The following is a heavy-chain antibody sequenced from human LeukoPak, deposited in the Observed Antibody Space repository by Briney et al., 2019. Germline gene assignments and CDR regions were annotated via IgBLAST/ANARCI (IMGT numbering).Heavy chain of an antibody. D-gene: IGHD4-23*01. V-gene: IGHV3-7*05. Sequence: GGSLRLSCAASGFTFSTYWMSWVRQDPGKGLEWVANIKQDGSEKYYVDSVKGRFTISRDNAKNSLYLQMNSLRAEDTAVYYCARERWVITGSAFDIWGQGTMVTVAS. CDR3: ARERWVITGSAFDI. J-gene: IGHJ3*02. CDR1: GFTFSTYW. CDR2: IKQDGSEK.